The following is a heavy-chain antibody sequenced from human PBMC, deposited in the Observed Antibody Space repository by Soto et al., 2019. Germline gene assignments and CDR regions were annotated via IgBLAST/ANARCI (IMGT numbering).Heavy chain of an antibody. J-gene: IGHJ6*02. CDR2: IYSGGST. Sequence: LRLSCAASGFTVSSNYMSWVRQAPGKGLEWVSVIYSGGSTYYADSVKGRFTISRDNSKNTPYLQMNSLRAEDTAVYYCARDLRYCSSTSCYTRRNYYYGMDVWGQGTTVTVSS. CDR3: ARDLRYCSSTSCYTRRNYYYGMDV. CDR1: GFTVSSNY. V-gene: IGHV3-53*01. D-gene: IGHD2-2*02.